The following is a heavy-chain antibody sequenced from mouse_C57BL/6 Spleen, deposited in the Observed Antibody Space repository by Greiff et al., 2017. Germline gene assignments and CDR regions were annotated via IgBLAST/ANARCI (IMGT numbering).Heavy chain of an antibody. CDR3: ARSDFAMDY. CDR2: IDPSDSET. V-gene: IGHV1-52*01. J-gene: IGHJ4*01. Sequence: QVQLQQPGAELVMPGASVKLSCKASGYTFTSYWMHWVKQRPGQGLEWIGNIDPSDSETHYNQKFKDKATLTVDKSSSTAYMQLSRLTSEDSAVYYCARSDFAMDYWGQGTSVTVSS. D-gene: IGHD2-4*01. CDR1: GYTFTSYW.